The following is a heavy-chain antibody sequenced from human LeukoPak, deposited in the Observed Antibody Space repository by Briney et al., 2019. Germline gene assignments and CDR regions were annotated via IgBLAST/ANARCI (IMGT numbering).Heavy chain of an antibody. CDR2: IYHSGST. Sequence: SETLSLTCAVSGGSISSGGYSWSWIRQPPGKGLEWIGYIYHSGSTYYNPSLKSRVTISVDRSKNQFSLKLSSVTAADTAVYYCARADTYYYDSSGFVAFDLWGQGTMVTVSS. CDR3: ARADTYYYDSSGFVAFDL. D-gene: IGHD3-22*01. V-gene: IGHV4-30-2*01. J-gene: IGHJ3*01. CDR1: GGSISSGGYS.